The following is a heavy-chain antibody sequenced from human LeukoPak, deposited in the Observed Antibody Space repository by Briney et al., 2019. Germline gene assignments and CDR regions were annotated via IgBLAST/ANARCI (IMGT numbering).Heavy chain of an antibody. Sequence: GGSLRLSCAASGFTFSSYGMHWVRRAPGKGLEWVAVIWYDGSNKYYADSVKGRFTISRDNSKNTLYLQMNSLRAEDTAAYYCAKDLSSSLYYFDYWGQGTLVTVSS. D-gene: IGHD6-6*01. CDR1: GFTFSSYG. V-gene: IGHV3-33*06. CDR3: AKDLSSSLYYFDY. CDR2: IWYDGSNK. J-gene: IGHJ4*02.